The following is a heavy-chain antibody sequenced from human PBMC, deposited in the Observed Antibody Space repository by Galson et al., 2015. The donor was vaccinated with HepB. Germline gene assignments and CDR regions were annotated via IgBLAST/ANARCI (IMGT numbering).Heavy chain of an antibody. Sequence: SLRLSCAASGFTFSSYAMHWVRQAPGKGLEYVSAISSSGGSTYYANSVKGRFTISRDNSKNTLYLQMGSLRAEDMAVYYCARPDYTRAFDIWGQGTMVTVSS. CDR3: ARPDYTRAFDI. J-gene: IGHJ3*02. D-gene: IGHD4-11*01. CDR1: GFTFSSYA. V-gene: IGHV3-64*01. CDR2: ISSSGGST.